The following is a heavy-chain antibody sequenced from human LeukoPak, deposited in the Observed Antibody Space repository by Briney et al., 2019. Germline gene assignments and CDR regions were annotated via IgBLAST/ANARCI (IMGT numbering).Heavy chain of an antibody. Sequence: SETLSLTCTVSGGSISSSSYYWGWIRQPPGKGLEWIGEINHSGSTNYNPSLKSRVTISVDTSKNQFSLKLSSVTAADTAVYYCARISRYGSGSYRKYNWFDPWGQGTLVTVSS. J-gene: IGHJ5*02. D-gene: IGHD3-10*01. CDR1: GGSISSSSYY. V-gene: IGHV4-39*07. CDR2: INHSGST. CDR3: ARISRYGSGSYRKYNWFDP.